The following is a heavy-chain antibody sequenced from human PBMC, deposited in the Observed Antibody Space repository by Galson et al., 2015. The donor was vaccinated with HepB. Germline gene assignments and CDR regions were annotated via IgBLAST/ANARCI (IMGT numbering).Heavy chain of an antibody. CDR2: ISAYNGNT. J-gene: IGHJ4*02. V-gene: IGHV1-18*04. Sequence: SVKVSCKASGYTFTSYGISWVRQAPGQGLEWMGWISAYNGNTNYAQKLQGRVTMTTDTSTSTAYMELRSLRSDDTAVYYCARVDCGGDCYEPGDYWGQGTLVTVSS. CDR3: ARVDCGGDCYEPGDY. D-gene: IGHD2-21*02. CDR1: GYTFTSYG.